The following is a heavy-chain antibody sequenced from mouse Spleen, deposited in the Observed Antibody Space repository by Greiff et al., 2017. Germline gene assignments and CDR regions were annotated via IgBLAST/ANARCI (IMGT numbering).Heavy chain of an antibody. CDR2: ISSGGSYT. CDR1: GFTFSSYA. D-gene: IGHD2-2*01. CDR3: AREGYDGGKFDY. J-gene: IGHJ2*01. V-gene: IGHV5-9-3*01. Sequence: EVQLQESGGGLVKPGGSLKLSCAASGFTFSSYAMSWVRQTPEKRLEWVATISSGGSYTYYPDSVKGRFTISRDNAKNTLYLQMSSLRSEDTAMYYCAREGYDGGKFDYWGQGTTLTVSS.